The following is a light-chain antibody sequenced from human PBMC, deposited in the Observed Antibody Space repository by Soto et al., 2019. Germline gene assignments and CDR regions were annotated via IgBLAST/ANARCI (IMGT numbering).Light chain of an antibody. V-gene: IGLV1-40*01. CDR1: SSNIGAGYD. J-gene: IGLJ3*02. CDR2: GNS. Sequence: QSVLTQPPSVSGAPGQRVTISCTGSSSNIGAGYDVHWYQQLPGTARKLLIYGNSNRPSGVPDRFSGSKSGTSASLAITGLQAEDEADYYCQSYDSSLSVWVFGGGTKVTVL. CDR3: QSYDSSLSVWV.